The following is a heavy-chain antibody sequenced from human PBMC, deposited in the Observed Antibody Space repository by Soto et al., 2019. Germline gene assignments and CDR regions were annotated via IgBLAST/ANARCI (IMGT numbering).Heavy chain of an antibody. CDR3: AKPHLSPYSSSWYGWFDP. CDR2: ISGSGGST. D-gene: IGHD6-13*01. Sequence: PGGSLRLSCAASGFTFSSYATSWVRQAPGKGLEWVSAISGSGGSTYYADSVKGRFTISRDNSKNTLYLQMNSLRAEDTAVYYCAKPHLSPYSSSWYGWFDPWGQGTLVTVSS. V-gene: IGHV3-23*01. CDR1: GFTFSSYA. J-gene: IGHJ5*02.